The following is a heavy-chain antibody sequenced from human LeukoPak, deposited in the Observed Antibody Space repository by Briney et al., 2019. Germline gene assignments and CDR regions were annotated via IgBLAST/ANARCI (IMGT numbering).Heavy chain of an antibody. D-gene: IGHD2-15*01. CDR2: ISGSGGST. V-gene: IGHV3-23*01. CDR1: GFTFSSYA. J-gene: IGHJ1*01. CDR3: AKSRQDIVVVVAATNVIYGYFQH. Sequence: PGGSLRLSCAASGFTFSSYAMSWVRQAPGKGLEWVSAISGSGGSTYYADSVKGRFTISRDNSKTTLYLQMNSLRAEDTAVYYCAKSRQDIVVVVAATNVIYGYFQHWGQGTLVTVSS.